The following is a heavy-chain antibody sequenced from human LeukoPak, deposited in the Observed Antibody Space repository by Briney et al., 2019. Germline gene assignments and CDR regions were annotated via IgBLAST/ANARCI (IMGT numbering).Heavy chain of an antibody. Sequence: GSLRLSCAASGFTFSSYEMNWVRQAPGKGLEWIGEINHSGSTNYNPSLKSRVTISVDTSKNQFSLKLSSVTAADTAVYYCARHTAIVVVPAAMVAAHWYFDLWGRGTLVTVSS. V-gene: IGHV4-34*01. CDR3: ARHTAIVVVPAAMVAAHWYFDL. CDR1: GFTFSSYE. J-gene: IGHJ2*01. CDR2: INHSGST. D-gene: IGHD2-2*01.